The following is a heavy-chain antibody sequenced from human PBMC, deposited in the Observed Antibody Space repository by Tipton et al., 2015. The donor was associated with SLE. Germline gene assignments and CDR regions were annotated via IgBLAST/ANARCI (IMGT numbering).Heavy chain of an antibody. CDR3: ARLPTGYPNWFDP. CDR2: FHSTGNT. V-gene: IGHV4-39*07. J-gene: IGHJ5*02. D-gene: IGHD3-9*01. CDR1: RGSITISHYY. Sequence: GLVKPSETLSLNCTVSRGSITISHYYWGWVRQPPGKRLEWIGTFHSTGNTYYNPSLLSRVTISVDTSKDQFFLNLSSVTAADTAIYYCARLPTGYPNWFDPWGQGTLVTVSS.